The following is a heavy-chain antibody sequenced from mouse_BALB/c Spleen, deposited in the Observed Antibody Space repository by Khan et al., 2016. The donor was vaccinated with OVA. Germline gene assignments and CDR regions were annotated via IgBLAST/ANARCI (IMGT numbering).Heavy chain of an antibody. J-gene: IGHJ4*01. CDR1: GFSLTDYA. CDR2: IWAGGNK. CDR3: AKDPPYYAMDY. Sequence: QVQLKESGPGLVAPSQSLSITCTVSGFSLTDYAVSWIRQPPGKGLEWLGVIWAGGNKYYNSVLKSRLSISKDNSKSQVFLKMNSLQTDDTAMYYCAKDPPYYAMDYWGQGTSVTVSS. V-gene: IGHV2-6-5*01.